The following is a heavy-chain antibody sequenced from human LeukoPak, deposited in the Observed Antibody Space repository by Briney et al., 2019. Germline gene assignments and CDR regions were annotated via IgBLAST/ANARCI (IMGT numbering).Heavy chain of an antibody. V-gene: IGHV4-59*02. Sequence: AETLSLTCTVAGGSVSSYCWSWIRQPPGRGLEWIGYIYYSGRTNYNPSLKSRVTISVDTSKNQFSLKLSSVTAADTAVYYCARGAPAGWFDPWGQGTLVTVSS. CDR3: ARGAPAGWFDP. CDR1: GGSVSSYC. CDR2: IYYSGRT. J-gene: IGHJ5*02. D-gene: IGHD1-26*01.